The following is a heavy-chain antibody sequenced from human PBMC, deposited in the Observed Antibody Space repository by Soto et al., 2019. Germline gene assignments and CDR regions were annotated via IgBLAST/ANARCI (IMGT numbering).Heavy chain of an antibody. Sequence: QVQLVQSGAEVKKPGSSVKVSCKASGDTFSSYAISWVRQAPGQGLEWMGGIIPIFGTANYAQKFQGRVTITPAESTSIAYRELGSLRSEDPAVYFCARYPSLSYRSPLHHYYGMDVWGQGPTNTVSS. D-gene: IGHD6-13*01. J-gene: IGHJ6*02. CDR2: IIPIFGTA. CDR1: GDTFSSYA. CDR3: ARYPSLSYRSPLHHYYGMDV. V-gene: IGHV1-69*01.